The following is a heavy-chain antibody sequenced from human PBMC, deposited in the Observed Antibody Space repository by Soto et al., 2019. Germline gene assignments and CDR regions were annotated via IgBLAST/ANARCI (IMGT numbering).Heavy chain of an antibody. Sequence: QLLESGGGLVQPGGSLRLSCAASGFTFGSYAMSWVRQAPGKGLEWVSAISGGGRDSYYADSVKGRFTISRGDSKNTLYLHVNSLRAEDTAVYFCVKEGTGTTSAVFDYWGQGTLVTVSS. J-gene: IGHJ4*02. CDR2: ISGGGRDS. CDR3: VKEGTGTTSAVFDY. CDR1: GFTFGSYA. V-gene: IGHV3-23*01. D-gene: IGHD1-7*01.